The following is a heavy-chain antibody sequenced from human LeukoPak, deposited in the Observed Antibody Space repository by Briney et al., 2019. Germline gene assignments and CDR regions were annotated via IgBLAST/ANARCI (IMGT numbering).Heavy chain of an antibody. CDR1: GYTFTGYY. J-gene: IGHJ6*03. V-gene: IGHV7-4-1*02. CDR3: ARDAMVYASVYYMDV. Sequence: ASVKVSCKASGYTFTGYYMHWVRQVPGQGLEWMGWINTNTGNPTYAQGFTGRFVFSLDTSVSTAYLQISSLKAEDTAVYYCARDAMVYASVYYMDVWGKGTTVTVSS. CDR2: INTNTGNP. D-gene: IGHD2-8*01.